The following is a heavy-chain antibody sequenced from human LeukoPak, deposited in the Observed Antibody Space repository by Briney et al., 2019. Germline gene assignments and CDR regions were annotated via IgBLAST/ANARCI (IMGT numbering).Heavy chain of an antibody. Sequence: GGSLRLSCTVSGFTVSSDSMSWVRQAPGKGLEWVSFIYSGGSTHYSDSVKGRFTISRDAAKDSLYLQMNSLRAEDTAVYYCARAITTYYYYYMDVWGKGTTVTVSS. CDR2: IYSGGST. V-gene: IGHV3-53*01. CDR1: GFTVSSDS. D-gene: IGHD4-11*01. CDR3: ARAITTYYYYYMDV. J-gene: IGHJ6*03.